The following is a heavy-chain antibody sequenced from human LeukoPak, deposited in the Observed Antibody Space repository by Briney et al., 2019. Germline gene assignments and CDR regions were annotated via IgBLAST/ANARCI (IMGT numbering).Heavy chain of an antibody. J-gene: IGHJ4*02. Sequence: GSLRLSCAASGFTFSSHWMHWVRQAPGKGLVWVSRVSPDGSTTKNADSVKGRFTISRDNARSTVFLQLNSLRAEDTAVYYCARAFEGGFDYWGQGTLVTVSS. CDR2: VSPDGSTT. V-gene: IGHV3-74*03. D-gene: IGHD3-16*01. CDR1: GFTFSSHW. CDR3: ARAFEGGFDY.